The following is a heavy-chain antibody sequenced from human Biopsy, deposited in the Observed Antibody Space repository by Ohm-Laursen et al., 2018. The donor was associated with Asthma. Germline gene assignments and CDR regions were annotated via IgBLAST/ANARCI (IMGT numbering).Heavy chain of an antibody. CDR2: INPNSGGT. CDR1: GYTFIGCH. CDR3: ARAPQPQNYGSGNAQYGLDV. D-gene: IGHD3-10*01. J-gene: IGHJ6*02. V-gene: IGHV1-2*06. Sequence: ASVKVSCKPSGYTFIGCHIHWMRQAPGQGLEWMGRINPNSGGTNYAQKFQGRVTMTRDTSISTVYMELTRLRSDDTAVYYCARAPQPQNYGSGNAQYGLDVWGQGTTVTVSS.